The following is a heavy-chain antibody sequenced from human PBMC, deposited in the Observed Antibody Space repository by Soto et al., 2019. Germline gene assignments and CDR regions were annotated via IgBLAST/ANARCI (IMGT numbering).Heavy chain of an antibody. Sequence: SETLSLTCAVSGGSISSTNWWSRVRQPPGKGLEWVGEIYHSGSTNYNPSPKSRVAISVDTSKNKFSLKLTSVTAADTAVYYCATSALYFYGGIDYWGPGXLVTVYS. CDR3: ATSALYFYGGIDY. D-gene: IGHD4-17*01. CDR2: IYHSGST. V-gene: IGHV4-4*02. CDR1: GGSISSTNW. J-gene: IGHJ4*02.